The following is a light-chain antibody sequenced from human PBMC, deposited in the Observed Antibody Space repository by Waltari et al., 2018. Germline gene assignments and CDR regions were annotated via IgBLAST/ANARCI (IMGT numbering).Light chain of an antibody. V-gene: IGLV1-51*01. CDR1: SSNIAKTY. J-gene: IGLJ2*01. CDR2: NNN. Sequence: QPVLTQPPSVSAAPGQKVTIPCPGSSSNIAKTYVCWYRQLQGAAPCLPIFNNNKRPSGIPDRFSGSKSGTSATLDITGLQTGDEANYFCGTWDSSLNTVVFGGGTKLTVL. CDR3: GTWDSSLNTVV.